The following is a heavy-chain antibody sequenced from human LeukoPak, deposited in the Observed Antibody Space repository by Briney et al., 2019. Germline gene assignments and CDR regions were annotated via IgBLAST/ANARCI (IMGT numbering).Heavy chain of an antibody. CDR1: GYTFTSYA. J-gene: IGHJ4*02. CDR3: ARSASSGLHFDY. D-gene: IGHD6-19*01. V-gene: IGHV1-3*03. CDR2: INAGNGNT. Sequence: ASVKVSCKASGYTFTSYAMHWVRQAPGQRLEWMGWINAGNGNTKYSQEFQGRVTITRDTSASTAYMELSSLRSEDMAVYYCARSASSGLHFDYRGQGTLVTVSS.